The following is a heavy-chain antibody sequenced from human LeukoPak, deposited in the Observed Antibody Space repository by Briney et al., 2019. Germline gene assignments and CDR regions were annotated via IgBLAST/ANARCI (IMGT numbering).Heavy chain of an antibody. CDR3: AREVQFSGSSTGFDY. J-gene: IGHJ4*02. CDR1: GFTFSSYS. CDR2: ISSSSSYI. V-gene: IGHV3-21*04. D-gene: IGHD3-10*01. Sequence: PGGSLRLSCAASGFTFSSYSMNWVRQAPGKGLEWVSSISSSSSYIYYADSVKGRFTISRDNAKNSLYLQMNSLRAEDTAVYYCAREVQFSGSSTGFDYWGQGTLVTVSS.